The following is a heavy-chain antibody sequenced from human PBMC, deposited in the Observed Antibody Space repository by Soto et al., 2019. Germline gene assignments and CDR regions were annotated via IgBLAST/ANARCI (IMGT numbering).Heavy chain of an antibody. V-gene: IGHV3-7*01. D-gene: IGHD3-10*01. CDR3: ARGMIGSGSYDY. Sequence: DSVKGRFTISRDNAKDSLYLQMNSLRAEDTAVYYCARGMIGSGSYDYWGQGVLVTVSS. J-gene: IGHJ4*02.